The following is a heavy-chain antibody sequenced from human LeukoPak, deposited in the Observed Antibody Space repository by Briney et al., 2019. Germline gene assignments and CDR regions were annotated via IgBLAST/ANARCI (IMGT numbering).Heavy chain of an antibody. CDR2: IYHSGST. V-gene: IGHV4-4*02. Sequence: SETLSLTCAVSGGSISSSNWRSWVRQPPGKGLEWIGEIYHSGSTNYNPSLKSRVTISVDKSKNQFSLKLSSVTAADTAVYYCARDRGYSGSCWYFDLWGRGTLVTVSS. CDR1: GGSISSSNW. CDR3: ARDRGYSGSCWYFDL. J-gene: IGHJ2*01. D-gene: IGHD1-26*01.